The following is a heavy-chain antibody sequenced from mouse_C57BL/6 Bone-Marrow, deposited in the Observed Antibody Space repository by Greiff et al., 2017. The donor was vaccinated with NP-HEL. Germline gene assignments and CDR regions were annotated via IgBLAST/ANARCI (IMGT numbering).Heavy chain of an antibody. D-gene: IGHD2-4*01. CDR2: IDPETGGT. J-gene: IGHJ2*01. CDR3: TRVYYDYDFDY. CDR1: GYTFTDYE. V-gene: IGHV1-15*01. Sequence: QVKLKESGAELVRPGASVTLSCKASGYTFTDYEMHWVKQTPVHGLEWIGAIDPETGGTAYNQKFKGKAILTADKSSSTAYMELRSLTSEDSAVYYCTRVYYDYDFDYWGQGTTLTVSS.